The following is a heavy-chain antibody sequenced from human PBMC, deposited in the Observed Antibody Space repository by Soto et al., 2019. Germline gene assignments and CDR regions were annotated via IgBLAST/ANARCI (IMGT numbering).Heavy chain of an antibody. J-gene: IGHJ5*02. CDR3: ARAYYDTEGYGLDP. CDR2: IYLGGRI. CDR1: GASISSYY. Sequence: QVQLQESGPGLVKPSETLSLTCSVSGASISSYYYTWIRQTPGKGLEWIGYIYLGGRINYNPSFKSLVXIXVXTXXNQFSVRLSSVTAADTAVYYCARAYYDTEGYGLDPWGLGTLVTVSS. V-gene: IGHV4-59*01. D-gene: IGHD3-16*01.